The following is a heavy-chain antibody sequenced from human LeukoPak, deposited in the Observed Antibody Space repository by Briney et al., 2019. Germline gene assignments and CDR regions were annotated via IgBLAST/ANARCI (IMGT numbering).Heavy chain of an antibody. CDR1: GFTFSSYW. D-gene: IGHD5-12*01. CDR3: ARRGLVAAFDI. CDR2: IKQDGGEK. V-gene: IGHV3-7*01. J-gene: IGHJ3*02. Sequence: QPGGSLRLSCAASGFTFSSYWMSWVRQAPGKGLEWVANIKQDGGEKYYVDSVKGRFTISRDNAKNSLYLQMISLRAEDTAVYYCARRGLVAAFDIWGQGTMVTVAS.